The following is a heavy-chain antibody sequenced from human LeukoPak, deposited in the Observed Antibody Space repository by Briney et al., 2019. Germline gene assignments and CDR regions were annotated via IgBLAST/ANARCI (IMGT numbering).Heavy chain of an antibody. V-gene: IGHV3-9*01. CDR1: GFTFDDYA. Sequence: GGSLRLSCAASGFTFDDYAMRWIRQAPGKGLEWVSGISWNSGSIGYADSVKGRFTISRDNSKNTLYLQMNNLRAEDTAVYYCAKGDYYDSSVLVYWGQGTLVTVSS. CDR3: AKGDYYDSSVLVY. CDR2: ISWNSGSI. J-gene: IGHJ4*02. D-gene: IGHD3-22*01.